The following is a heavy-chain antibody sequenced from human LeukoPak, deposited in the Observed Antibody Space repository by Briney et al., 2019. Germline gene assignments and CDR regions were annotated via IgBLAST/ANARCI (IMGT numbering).Heavy chain of an antibody. V-gene: IGHV3-15*01. CDR3: AKGYSSSWVDY. D-gene: IGHD6-13*01. CDR1: GFTFGNAW. CDR2: IKSKTDGGTT. Sequence: GGSLRLSCAASGFTFGNAWMSWVRQAPGKGLEWVGRIKSKTDGGTTDYAAPVKGRFTISRDDSKNTLYLQMNSLRAEDTAVYYCAKGYSSSWVDYWGQGTLVTVSS. J-gene: IGHJ4*02.